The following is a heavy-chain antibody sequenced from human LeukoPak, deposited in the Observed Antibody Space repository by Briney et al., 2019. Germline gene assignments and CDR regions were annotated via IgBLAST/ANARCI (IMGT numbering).Heavy chain of an antibody. J-gene: IGHJ2*01. V-gene: IGHV4-34*01. CDR1: GGSFSGYY. CDR2: INHSGST. Sequence: PSXXLSLTCAVYGGSFSGYYWSWVRQPPGKGLEWVGEINHSGSTNYNPSLKSRDTISVETSKNQFSLKQSSVTAADTAVYYCARGRGGVVKSRYFDLWGRGTLVTVSS. CDR3: ARGRGGVVKSRYFDL. D-gene: IGHD3-3*01.